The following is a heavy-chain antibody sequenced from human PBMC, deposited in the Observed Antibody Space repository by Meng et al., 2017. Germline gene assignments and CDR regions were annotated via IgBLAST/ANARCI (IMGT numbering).Heavy chain of an antibody. Sequence: VQLVESGGGLVQPGGSLRLSCAASGFIFGNYEMHWVRQAPGKGLEWVACITKDGSRKYYLGSVRGRFTISRDNSKNSLYLEMNSLRSEDTALYYCARDFDYWGQGTLVTVSS. CDR3: ARDFDY. CDR1: GFIFGNYE. CDR2: ITKDGSRK. V-gene: IGHV3-30*16. J-gene: IGHJ4*02.